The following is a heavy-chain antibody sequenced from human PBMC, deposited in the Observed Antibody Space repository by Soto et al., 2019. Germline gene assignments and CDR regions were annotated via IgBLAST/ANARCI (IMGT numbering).Heavy chain of an antibody. CDR3: AAALFNRGNNYYYYYMDV. V-gene: IGHV3-9*01. J-gene: IGHJ6*03. CDR2: IIWNSGAV. CDR1: GFAFDAYA. Sequence: EVQLAESGGGLVQPGRSLRLSCAASGFAFDAYAMHWFRQAPGKGLEWVSGIIWNSGAVEYADSVKGRFAISRDNASNSLSLQMNSLRIEDSALYYCAAALFNRGNNYYYYYMDVWGKGTTVTVSS.